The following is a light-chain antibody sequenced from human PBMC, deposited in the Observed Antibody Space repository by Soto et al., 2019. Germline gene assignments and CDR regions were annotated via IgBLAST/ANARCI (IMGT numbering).Light chain of an antibody. CDR2: AAS. Sequence: ETVLTQSPGTLSLSPGERATLSCRSRQSVTNNYLTWYKQKPGQAPRHLFYAASSRAPGIPDRFSGSVSGTGFTRTISRLEPEDCAVYYCHQYVNSPLTVGQGTKVEIK. CDR3: HQYVNSPLT. V-gene: IGKV3-20*01. J-gene: IGKJ1*01. CDR1: QSVTNNY.